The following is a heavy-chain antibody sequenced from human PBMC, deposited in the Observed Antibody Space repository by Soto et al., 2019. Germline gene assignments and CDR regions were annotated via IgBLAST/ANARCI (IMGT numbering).Heavy chain of an antibody. CDR1: GGPIKTGDYY. CDR3: ARAGFSYGHLLF. D-gene: IGHD3-10*01. CDR2: VFYSGDT. J-gene: IGHJ4*02. Sequence: QVQLKESGPGLVKPSETLSLTCYVSGGPIKTGDYYWNWTRQPPGKVLEWIGYVFYSGDTNYSPSLKSRAATAMGTSKNQFSLSLTSVTAADTAVYYCARAGFSYGHLLFWGQGIRVTVST. V-gene: IGHV4-30-4*01.